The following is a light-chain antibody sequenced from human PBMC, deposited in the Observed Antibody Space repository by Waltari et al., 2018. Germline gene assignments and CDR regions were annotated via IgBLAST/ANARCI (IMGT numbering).Light chain of an antibody. J-gene: IGKJ4*01. CDR2: AVS. Sequence: AIQMTQSPSSLSASVGDRVTITCRASQDIRHDVGWYQLKPGKAPKLLIYAVSNLQSGVPPRFSGSGSGRDFTLTISSLQPEDCATYYCLQDYLYPLTFGRGTNVEIK. V-gene: IGKV1-6*01. CDR1: QDIRHD. CDR3: LQDYLYPLT.